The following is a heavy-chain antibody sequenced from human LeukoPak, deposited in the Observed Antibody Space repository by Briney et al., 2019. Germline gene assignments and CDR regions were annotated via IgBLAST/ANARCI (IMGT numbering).Heavy chain of an antibody. Sequence: SETLSLTCAVYGGSFSGYYWSWIRQPPGKGLEWIGEINHSGSTNYNPSLKSRVTISVDTSKNQFSLKLSSVTAADTAVYYCARVLGYGGFDPWGQGTLVTVSS. CDR1: GGSFSGYY. D-gene: IGHD2-15*01. CDR2: INHSGST. CDR3: ARVLGYGGFDP. V-gene: IGHV4-34*01. J-gene: IGHJ5*02.